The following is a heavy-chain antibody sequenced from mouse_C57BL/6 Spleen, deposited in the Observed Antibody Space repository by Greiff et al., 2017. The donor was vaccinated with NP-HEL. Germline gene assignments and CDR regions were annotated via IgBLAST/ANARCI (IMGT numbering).Heavy chain of an antibody. CDR2: ISSGGSYT. CDR1: GFTFSSYG. V-gene: IGHV5-6*01. CDR3: ARQGYSNYAMDY. Sequence: EVKLMESGGDLVKPGGSLKLSCAASGFTFSSYGMSWVRLTPDKRLEWVATISSGGSYTYYPDSVKGRFTISRDNAKNTLYLQMSSLKSEDTAMYYCARQGYSNYAMDYWGQGTSVTVSS. J-gene: IGHJ4*01. D-gene: IGHD2-5*01.